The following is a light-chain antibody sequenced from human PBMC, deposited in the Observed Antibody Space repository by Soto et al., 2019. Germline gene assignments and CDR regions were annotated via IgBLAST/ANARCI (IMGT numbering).Light chain of an antibody. V-gene: IGKV1-8*01. CDR2: AAS. J-gene: IGKJ1*01. Sequence: AIRMTQSPSSFPASTGDRVTITCRASQGISSYLAWYQQKPGKAPKLLIYAASTLQSGVPSRFSGSGSGTDFTLTICCLQSEDFATYHCQQYYSYPRTFGQGTKVDIK. CDR1: QGISSY. CDR3: QQYYSYPRT.